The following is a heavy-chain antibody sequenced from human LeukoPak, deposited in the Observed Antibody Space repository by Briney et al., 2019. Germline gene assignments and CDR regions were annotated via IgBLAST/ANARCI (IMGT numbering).Heavy chain of an antibody. CDR1: GGSFSGYY. Sequence: PSETLSLTCAVYGGSFSGYYWSWIRQPPGKGLEWIGEINHSGGTNYNPSLKSRVTISVDTSKNQFSLKLSSVTAADTAVYYCARGGYAGPGHYGMDVWGQGTTVTVSS. D-gene: IGHD5-12*01. J-gene: IGHJ6*02. CDR2: INHSGGT. V-gene: IGHV4-34*01. CDR3: ARGGYAGPGHYGMDV.